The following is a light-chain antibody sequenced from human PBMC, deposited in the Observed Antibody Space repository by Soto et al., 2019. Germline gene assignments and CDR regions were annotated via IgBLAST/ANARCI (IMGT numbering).Light chain of an antibody. CDR1: QSVSSSY. Sequence: EIVLTQSPGTLSLSPGERATLSCRASQSVSSSYLAWYQQKPGQAPRLLIYGASSRATGIPDRFSGSGSGTDFTLTISRLEPEDFAVYYCQQYGSSPPRTFGQGTKADIK. V-gene: IGKV3-20*01. CDR2: GAS. CDR3: QQYGSSPPRT. J-gene: IGKJ1*01.